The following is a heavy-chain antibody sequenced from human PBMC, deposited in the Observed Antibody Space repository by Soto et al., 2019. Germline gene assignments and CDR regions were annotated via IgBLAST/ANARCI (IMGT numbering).Heavy chain of an antibody. Sequence: ASVKVSCKXSGYTFTSYDINWVRQATGQGLEWMGWMNPNSGNTGYAQKFQGRVTMTRNTSISTAYMELSSLRSEDTAVYYCARAISPYYDFWSGYSGGGMDVWGRGTTVTVSS. CDR1: GYTFTSYD. J-gene: IGHJ6*02. D-gene: IGHD3-3*01. CDR3: ARAISPYYDFWSGYSGGGMDV. V-gene: IGHV1-8*01. CDR2: MNPNSGNT.